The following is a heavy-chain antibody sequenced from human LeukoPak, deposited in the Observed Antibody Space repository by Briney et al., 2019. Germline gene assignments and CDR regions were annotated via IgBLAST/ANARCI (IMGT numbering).Heavy chain of an antibody. CDR1: GFTFSSYA. Sequence: GGSLRLSCAASGFTFSSYAMSWVRQAPGKGLEWVSAISGSGGSTYYADSVKGRFTISRDNSKDTLYLQMNSLRAEDTAVYYCAKDVSMVRGATDYWGQGTLVTVSS. J-gene: IGHJ4*02. V-gene: IGHV3-23*01. CDR2: ISGSGGST. CDR3: AKDVSMVRGATDY. D-gene: IGHD3-10*01.